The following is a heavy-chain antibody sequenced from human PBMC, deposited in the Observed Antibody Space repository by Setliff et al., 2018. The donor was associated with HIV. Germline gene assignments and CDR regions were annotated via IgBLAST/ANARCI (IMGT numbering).Heavy chain of an antibody. CDR3: ARDLGIVIPFDY. V-gene: IGHV4-34*01. CDR2: IDHTGRT. Sequence: SETLSLTCAVSGGSFTHDYWTWIRQAPGKGLEWIGEIDHTGRTDYNPSLKSRVTISVDTSKNQFSLKLSSVTAADTAVYYCARDLGIVIPFDYWGQGTLVTVSS. J-gene: IGHJ4*02. D-gene: IGHD3-16*01. CDR1: GGSFTHDY.